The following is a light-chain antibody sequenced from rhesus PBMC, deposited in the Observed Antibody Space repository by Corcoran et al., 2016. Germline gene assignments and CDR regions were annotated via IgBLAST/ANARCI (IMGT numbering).Light chain of an antibody. J-gene: IGKJ1*01. CDR2: GAS. CDR3: QQSSDLWT. V-gene: IGKV3-24*04. CDR1: QSGVSY. Sequence: ETVVSQSSATLSLFPGERATLSCRASQSGVSYLAWYQQKTGLGPRFLIYGASRRATGIPNRFIGSGSGTDFTLNISSLRHEGVGVCYCQQSSDLWTFGQGTKVEIK.